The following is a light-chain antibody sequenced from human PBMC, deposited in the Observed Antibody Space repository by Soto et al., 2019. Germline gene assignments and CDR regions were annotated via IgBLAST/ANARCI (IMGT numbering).Light chain of an antibody. CDR3: QKYFSAPWT. V-gene: IGKV1-27*01. CDR1: QGVSNY. Sequence: DIQMTQSPSSLSASVGDRVTITCRASQGVSNYLAWYQQKPGKVPRLLIYEASTLQSGVPSRFSGSGSGTNFTLTISRLQPEDVATYYCQKYFSAPWTFGQGTKVEIK. J-gene: IGKJ1*01. CDR2: EAS.